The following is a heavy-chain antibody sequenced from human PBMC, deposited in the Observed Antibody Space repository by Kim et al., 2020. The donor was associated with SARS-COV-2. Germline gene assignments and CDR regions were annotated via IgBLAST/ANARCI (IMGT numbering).Heavy chain of an antibody. J-gene: IGHJ4*02. CDR1: GVTFSSYG. D-gene: IGHD3-22*01. V-gene: IGHV3-23*01. Sequence: GGSLRLSCAASGVTFSSYGMSWVRQVTGKGLEWVSAINDRGDTTNYADSVKGRFTIYRDNSNNALYLQMNSLRAADTAVYYCAKRGSGFHFDYWGQGTLVTVSS. CDR2: INDRGDTT. CDR3: AKRGSGFHFDY.